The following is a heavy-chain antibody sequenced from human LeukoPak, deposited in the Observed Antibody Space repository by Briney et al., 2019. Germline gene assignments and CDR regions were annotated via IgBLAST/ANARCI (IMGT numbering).Heavy chain of an antibody. Sequence: SETLSLTCTVSGGSISSYYWSWIRQPAGKGLEWIGRIYTSGSTNYNPSLKSRVTMSVDTSKNQFSLKLSSVTAADTAVYYCARDHRPDLGSGSCVRARYDAFDIWGQGTMVTVSS. D-gene: IGHD1-26*01. CDR3: ARDHRPDLGSGSCVRARYDAFDI. V-gene: IGHV4-4*07. CDR1: GGSISSYY. CDR2: IYTSGST. J-gene: IGHJ3*02.